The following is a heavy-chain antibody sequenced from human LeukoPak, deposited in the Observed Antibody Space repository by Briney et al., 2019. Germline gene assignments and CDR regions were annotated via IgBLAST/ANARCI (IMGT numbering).Heavy chain of an antibody. CDR3: ARVPTYYYDSSGYIPGFDY. CDR1: GFTFSSYG. Sequence: GRSLRLSCAASGFTFSSYGMHWVRQAPGKGLELVSVIWYDGSNKYYADSVKGRFTISRDDSKNTLYLQMNSPGAEDTAVYYCARVPTYYYDSSGYIPGFDYWGQGTLVTVSS. D-gene: IGHD3-22*01. CDR2: IWYDGSNK. V-gene: IGHV3-33*01. J-gene: IGHJ4*02.